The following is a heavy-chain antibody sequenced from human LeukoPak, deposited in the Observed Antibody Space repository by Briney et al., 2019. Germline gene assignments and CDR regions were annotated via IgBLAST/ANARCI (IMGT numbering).Heavy chain of an antibody. CDR1: GFTVNSNY. J-gene: IGHJ4*02. D-gene: IGHD1-14*01. CDR3: ARQRDRYYFDY. CDR2: FYSGGSK. V-gene: IGHV3-66*02. Sequence: PGGSLRLSCAASGFTVNSNYMSWVRPAPGKGLEWVSVFYSGGSKYYADTVKGRFTTSRGNSKNTLYLQMNSLRAEDTAVYYCARQRDRYYFDYWGQGTLVTVSS.